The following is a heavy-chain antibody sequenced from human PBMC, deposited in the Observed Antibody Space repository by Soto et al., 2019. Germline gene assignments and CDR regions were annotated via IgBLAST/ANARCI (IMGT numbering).Heavy chain of an antibody. CDR3: ARGTIVQQQLPSPRGMDV. Sequence: QVQLQQWGAGLLKPSETLSLTCAVYGGSFSGYYWSWIRQPPGKGLEWIGEINHSGSTNYNPSLRSLVTTAVDTTQNQFSLKLSSVTAADTAVYYCARGTIVQQQLPSPRGMDVWGQGTTVTVSS. J-gene: IGHJ6*02. D-gene: IGHD6-13*01. CDR2: INHSGST. CDR1: GGSFSGYY. V-gene: IGHV4-34*01.